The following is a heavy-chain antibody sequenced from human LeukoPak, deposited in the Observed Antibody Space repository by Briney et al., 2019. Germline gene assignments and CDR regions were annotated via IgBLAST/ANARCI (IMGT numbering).Heavy chain of an antibody. CDR3: ARVDKGASLGGYFDY. CDR2: ISSRSTYI. V-gene: IGHV3-21*04. J-gene: IGHJ4*02. D-gene: IGHD5-12*01. CDR1: GFNFNNYS. Sequence: GGSLRLSCVASGFNFNNYSMNWVRQAPGKGLEWVSSISSRSTYIYYADSLKGRFTISRDNAKNSLSLQMNSLRGEDTAVYYCARVDKGASLGGYFDYWGQGTLVTVSS.